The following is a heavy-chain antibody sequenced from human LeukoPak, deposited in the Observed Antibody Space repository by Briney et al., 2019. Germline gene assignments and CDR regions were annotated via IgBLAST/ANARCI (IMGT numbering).Heavy chain of an antibody. CDR2: INPNSGGT. V-gene: IGHV1-2*02. CDR1: GYTFTGYY. Sequence: ASVKVSCKASGYTFTGYYMHWVRQAPGQGLKWMGWINPNSGGTNYAQKFQGRVTMTRDMSISTAYMELSRLRSDDTAVYYCARDLGSGYDFYYYGMDVWGQGTTVTVSS. CDR3: ARDLGSGYDFYYYGMDV. J-gene: IGHJ6*02. D-gene: IGHD5-12*01.